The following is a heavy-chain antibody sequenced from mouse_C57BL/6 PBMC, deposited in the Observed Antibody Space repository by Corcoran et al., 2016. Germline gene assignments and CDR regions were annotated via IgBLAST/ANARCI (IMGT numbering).Heavy chain of an antibody. V-gene: IGHV1-19*01. Sequence: EVQLQQSGPVLVKPGASVKMSCKASGYTFTDYYMNWVKQSHGKSLEWIGVINPYNGGTSYNQKFKGKATLTVDKSSSTAYMELNSLTSEDSAVYYCARRAVVAPYAMDYWGQGTSVTVSS. CDR3: ARRAVVAPYAMDY. D-gene: IGHD1-1*01. CDR2: INPYNGGT. CDR1: GYTFTDYY. J-gene: IGHJ4*01.